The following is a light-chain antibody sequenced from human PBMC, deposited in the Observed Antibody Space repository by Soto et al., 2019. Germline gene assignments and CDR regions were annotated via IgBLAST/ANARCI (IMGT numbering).Light chain of an antibody. CDR3: QTYADSRT. Sequence: EILLTQSPGTLSLSPGERATLSCRASQAVSTYLAWYQQKPGQAPRLLIFGASNRATGIPDRFSGSGSGTDFTLTISRLEPEDFAVYYCQTYADSRTFGQGTKVDI. J-gene: IGKJ1*01. V-gene: IGKV3-20*01. CDR1: QAVSTY. CDR2: GAS.